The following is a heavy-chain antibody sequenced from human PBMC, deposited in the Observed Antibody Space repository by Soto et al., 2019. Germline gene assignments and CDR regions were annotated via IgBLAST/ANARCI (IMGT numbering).Heavy chain of an antibody. V-gene: IGHV1-18*01. J-gene: IGHJ6*02. Sequence: ASVEVSCKASGYTFTSYGIGWARQAPGQGLEWMGWINAYNGNTNYAQNLQGRLTLTTDTSTTTAYMELRSLRSNDTAIYYCAMVDVYVTPSPQDVWGQGTTVTVSS. D-gene: IGHD3-16*01. CDR3: AMVDVYVTPSPQDV. CDR1: GYTFTSYG. CDR2: INAYNGNT.